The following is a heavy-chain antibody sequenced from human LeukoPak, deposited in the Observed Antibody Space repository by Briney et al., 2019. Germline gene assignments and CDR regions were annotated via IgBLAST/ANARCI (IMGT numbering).Heavy chain of an antibody. CDR1: GFTVSSNY. D-gene: IGHD3-10*01. V-gene: IGHV3-53*01. CDR3: ARLLYGSGTDIDY. J-gene: IGHJ4*02. CDR2: IYSGGST. Sequence: GGSLRLSCAASGFTVSSNYMSWVRQAPGKGLEWVSVIYSGGSTYYADSVKGRFTISRDNSKNTLYLQMNSLRAEDTAVYYCARLLYGSGTDIDYWGQGTLVTVSS.